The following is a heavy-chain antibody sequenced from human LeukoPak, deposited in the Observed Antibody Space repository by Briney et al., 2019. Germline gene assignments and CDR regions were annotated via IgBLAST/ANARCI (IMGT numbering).Heavy chain of an antibody. V-gene: IGHV3-23*01. CDR1: GCTVSSYA. D-gene: IGHD3-22*01. CDR3: AKDQSVYYYDSSGYYYYFDY. CDR2: ISGSGGST. Sequence: GWSLTLSCAASGCTVSSYAMSWVGQAPGKGLEGVSAISGSGGSTYYADSVKGRFTISRDNSKNTLYLQMNSLRAEDTAVYYCAKDQSVYYYDSSGYYYYFDYWGQGTLVTVSS. J-gene: IGHJ4*02.